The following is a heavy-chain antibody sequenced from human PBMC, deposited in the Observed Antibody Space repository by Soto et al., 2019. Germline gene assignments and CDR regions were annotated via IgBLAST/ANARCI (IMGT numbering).Heavy chain of an antibody. V-gene: IGHV3-23*01. D-gene: IGHD2-2*01. CDR3: AKDVVPAAIPRMYYYYYGMDV. Sequence: TGGSLGLSSAASGFTFSSSAMSWVLQAPGKGLEWVSAISGSGGSTYYADSVKGRFTISRDNSKNTLYLQMNSLRAEDTAVYYCAKDVVPAAIPRMYYYYYGMDVWGQGTTVTVSS. J-gene: IGHJ6*02. CDR2: ISGSGGST. CDR1: GFTFSSSA.